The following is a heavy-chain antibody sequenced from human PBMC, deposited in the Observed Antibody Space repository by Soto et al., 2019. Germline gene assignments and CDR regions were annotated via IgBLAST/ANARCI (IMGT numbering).Heavy chain of an antibody. D-gene: IGHD3-3*01. J-gene: IGHJ6*03. CDR2: INSDGSST. CDR3: ARGPGYYDFWSVYYKADYYYYYMDV. Sequence: PGGSLRLSCAASGFTFSSYWMHWVRQAPGKGLVWVSRINSDGSSTSYADSVKGRFTISRDNAKNTLYLQMNSLRAEDTAVYYCARGPGYYDFWSVYYKADYYYYYMDVWGKGTTVTVSS. CDR1: GFTFSSYW. V-gene: IGHV3-74*01.